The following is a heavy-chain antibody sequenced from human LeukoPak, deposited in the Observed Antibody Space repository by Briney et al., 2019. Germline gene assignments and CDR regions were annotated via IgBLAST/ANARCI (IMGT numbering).Heavy chain of an antibody. J-gene: IGHJ6*02. V-gene: IGHV4-4*02. Sequence: SETLSLTCAVSGGSISSSNWWSWVRQPPGKGLEWIGEIYHSGSTNYNPSLKSRVTISVDKSKNQFSLKLSSVTAADTAVYYCARGHSSGWYEDYYYGMDVWGQGTTVTVSS. D-gene: IGHD6-19*01. CDR1: GGSISSSNW. CDR3: ARGHSSGWYEDYYYGMDV. CDR2: IYHSGST.